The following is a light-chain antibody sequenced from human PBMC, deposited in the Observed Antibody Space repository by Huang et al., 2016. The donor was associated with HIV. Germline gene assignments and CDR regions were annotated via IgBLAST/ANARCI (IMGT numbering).Light chain of an antibody. CDR3: QQSYNLPRT. J-gene: IGKJ3*01. Sequence: IQMTQSPSSLSASVGDRVTITCQASQDITNNLNWYQQKPGKSPKLLIYDASNLQTGVPSRFSGSASGTDFTLTISSLQPEDIATYYCQQSYNLPRTFGPGTKVDIK. V-gene: IGKV1-33*01. CDR2: DAS. CDR1: QDITNN.